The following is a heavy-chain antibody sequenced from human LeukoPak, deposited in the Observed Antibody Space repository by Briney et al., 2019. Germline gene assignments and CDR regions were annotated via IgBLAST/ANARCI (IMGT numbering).Heavy chain of an antibody. CDR2: IRDDGSNK. V-gene: IGHV3-30*02. CDR1: GFTFRSYG. Sequence: GGSMRLSCAASGFTFRSYGMHWVRQAPGKGLEWVAFIRDDGSNKYYADSAKGRFTISRDNSKNTLYLQMNSLRAEDTAVYYCAKGPDPRVDTAMGYYFDYWGQGTLVTVSS. D-gene: IGHD5-18*01. CDR3: AKGPDPRVDTAMGYYFDY. J-gene: IGHJ4*02.